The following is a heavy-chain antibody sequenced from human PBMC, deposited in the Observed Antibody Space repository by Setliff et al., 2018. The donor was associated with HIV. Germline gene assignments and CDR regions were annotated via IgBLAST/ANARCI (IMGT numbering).Heavy chain of an antibody. Sequence: SETLSLTCAVSGGSISSSDWWSLVRQPPGKGLEWIGEIHHTGRTNYNPSLKNRVTISIDNFKNQFSLNLSSVTAADTAVYYCAKRLTGPFDNWGQGTLVTVSS. CDR3: AKRLTGPFDN. V-gene: IGHV4-4*02. CDR1: GGSISSSDW. J-gene: IGHJ4*02. CDR2: IHHTGRT. D-gene: IGHD1-1*01.